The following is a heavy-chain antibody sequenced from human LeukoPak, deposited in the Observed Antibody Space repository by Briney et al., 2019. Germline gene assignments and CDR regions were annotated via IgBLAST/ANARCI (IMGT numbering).Heavy chain of an antibody. CDR1: GFTFSVYE. Sequence: PGGSLRLSCAASGFTFSVYEMNWVRQAPGKGLEWFSYITSGGGTIYYADSVKGRFTIPRDNAKNSLYLQMNSLRADDTATYYCARGFNYAFDYWGQGTLVTVSS. V-gene: IGHV3-48*03. CDR3: ARGFNYAFDY. D-gene: IGHD2-2*01. J-gene: IGHJ4*02. CDR2: ITSGGGTI.